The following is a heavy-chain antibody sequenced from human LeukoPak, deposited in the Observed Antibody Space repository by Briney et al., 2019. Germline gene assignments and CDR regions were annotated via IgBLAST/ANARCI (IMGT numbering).Heavy chain of an antibody. J-gene: IGHJ6*04. CDR3: VRYSPITIFWPSYYYGMDV. CDR1: GGTFSRYA. CDR2: IRPIFGKA. Sequence: ASVKVSCKASGGTFSRYAISWVRQGPGPGLEWTGGIRPIFGKANYAQKFHARVTITADKSTSTAYMELSSLRSEDTAVYYCVRYSPITIFWPSYYYGMDVWGKGTTVTVSS. V-gene: IGHV1-69*06. D-gene: IGHD3-9*01.